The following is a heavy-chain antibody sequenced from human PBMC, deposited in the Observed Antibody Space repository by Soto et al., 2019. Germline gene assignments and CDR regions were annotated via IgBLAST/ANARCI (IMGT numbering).Heavy chain of an antibody. Sequence: GSLRLSCAASGFTFSSYAMSWVRQAPGKGLEWVSAISGSGGSTYYADSVKGRFTISRDNSKNTLYLQMNALRVEDTAVYYCTRGPRSTSTGTGAFWGQGTLVTVSS. CDR2: ISGSGGST. CDR3: TRGPRSTSTGTGAF. J-gene: IGHJ4*02. D-gene: IGHD1-1*01. V-gene: IGHV3-23*01. CDR1: GFTFSSYA.